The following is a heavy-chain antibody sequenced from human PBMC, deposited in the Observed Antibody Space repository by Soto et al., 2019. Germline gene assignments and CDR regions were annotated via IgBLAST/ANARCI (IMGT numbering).Heavy chain of an antibody. V-gene: IGHV3-11*01. Sequence: PVRSLRVSWPASSFSFSDYYRSWIRHAPLKGLEWVSYISSSGSTIYYADSVKGRFTISRDNAKNSLYLQMNSLRAEDTAVYYCARFDFWSGYHGLMEVWGKGTTVTVSS. CDR1: SFSFSDYY. CDR3: ARFDFWSGYHGLMEV. J-gene: IGHJ6*03. D-gene: IGHD3-3*01. CDR2: ISSSGSTI.